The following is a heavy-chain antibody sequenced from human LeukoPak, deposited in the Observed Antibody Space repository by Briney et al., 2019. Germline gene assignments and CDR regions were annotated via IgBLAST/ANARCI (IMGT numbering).Heavy chain of an antibody. Sequence: SETLSLTCTVSGGSISSYYWSWIRQPPGEGLEWIGFIYHSGSTNYNPSLKSRVTMSLDTSTNQFSLKMKSVTAADTAVYYCAKHSFDSGGYFDEWGQGTLVTVSS. D-gene: IGHD3-22*01. V-gene: IGHV4-59*08. CDR1: GGSISSYY. CDR3: AKHSFDSGGYFDE. CDR2: IYHSGST. J-gene: IGHJ4*02.